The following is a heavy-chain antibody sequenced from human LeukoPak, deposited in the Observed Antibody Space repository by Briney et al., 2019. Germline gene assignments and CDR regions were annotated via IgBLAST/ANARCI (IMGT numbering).Heavy chain of an antibody. CDR3: AKSNGYGLVDI. V-gene: IGHV4-38-2*02. J-gene: IGHJ3*02. CDR1: GYSISSGYY. D-gene: IGHD3-10*01. Sequence: SETLSLTCTVSGYSISSGYYWGWIRQPPGKGLEWIGSIYHSGSTNYNPSLKSRVTMSVDTSKNQFSLKLNSVTAADTAVYYCAKSNGYGLVDIWGQGTMVTVSS. CDR2: IYHSGST.